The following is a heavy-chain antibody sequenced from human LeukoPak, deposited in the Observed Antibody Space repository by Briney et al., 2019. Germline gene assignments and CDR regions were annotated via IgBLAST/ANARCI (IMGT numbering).Heavy chain of an antibody. J-gene: IGHJ4*02. CDR1: GGTFSSYA. CDR3: ARGLPPRRQYDSSGYYSYYFDY. D-gene: IGHD3-22*01. CDR2: IIPIFGTA. V-gene: IGHV1-69*13. Sequence: SVKVSCKASGGTFSSYAISWVRQAPGQGLEWMGGIIPIFGTANYAQKFQGRVTITADESTSTAYMELSSLRSEDTAVYYCARGLPPRRQYDSSGYYSYYFDYWGQGTLVTVSS.